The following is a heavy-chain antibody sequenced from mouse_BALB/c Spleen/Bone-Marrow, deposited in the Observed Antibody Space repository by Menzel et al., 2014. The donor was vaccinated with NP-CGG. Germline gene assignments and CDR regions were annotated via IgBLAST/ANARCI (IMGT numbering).Heavy chain of an antibody. Sequence: EVKVEESGGGLVQPGGSMKLSCVASGFTFSNYWMNWVRQSPEKGLEWAAEIRLKSNNYATHYAESVKGRFTISRDDSKSSVYLQMNNLRAEDTGIYYCTTNRYDAMDYWGQGTSVTVSS. CDR1: GFTFSNYW. CDR2: IRLKSNNYAT. CDR3: TTNRYDAMDY. J-gene: IGHJ4*01. V-gene: IGHV6-6*02. D-gene: IGHD2-14*01.